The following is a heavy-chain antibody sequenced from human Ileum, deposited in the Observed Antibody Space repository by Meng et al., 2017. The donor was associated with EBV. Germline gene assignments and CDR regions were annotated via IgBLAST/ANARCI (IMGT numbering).Heavy chain of an antibody. V-gene: IGHV1-69*08. CDR2: IIPILGIA. Sequence: QVQLVQSGAGVTKPGSSAKVSCKASGGTFSSYTISWVRQAPGQGLEWMGRIIPILGIANYAQKFQGRVTITADKSTSTAYMELSSLRSEDTAVYYCARDEGGWLTAPDYWGQGTLVTVSS. J-gene: IGHJ4*02. CDR3: ARDEGGWLTAPDY. CDR1: GGTFSSYT. D-gene: IGHD5-24*01.